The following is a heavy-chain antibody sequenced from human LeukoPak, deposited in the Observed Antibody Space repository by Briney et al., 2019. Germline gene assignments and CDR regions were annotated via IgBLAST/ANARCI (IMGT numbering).Heavy chain of an antibody. D-gene: IGHD1-26*01. CDR3: ATGFKGGAFDI. J-gene: IGHJ3*02. CDR2: FDPEDGET. CDR1: GYTLTEFS. V-gene: IGHV1-24*01. Sequence: GASVKGSCKVSGYTLTEFSMHWVRQAPGKGLEWMGGFDPEDGETIYAQKFQGRVTMTEDTSTDTAYMELSSLRSEDTAVYYCATGFKGGAFDIWGQGTMVTVSS.